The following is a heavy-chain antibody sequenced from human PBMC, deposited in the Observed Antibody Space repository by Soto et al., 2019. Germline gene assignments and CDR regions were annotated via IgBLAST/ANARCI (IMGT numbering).Heavy chain of an antibody. CDR2: ISAYNGNT. V-gene: IGHV1-18*04. J-gene: IGHJ4*02. CDR3: ARDPSLGRIAARPAPGY. D-gene: IGHD6-6*01. CDR1: GYTFTSYG. Sequence: ASVKVSCKASGYTFTSYGISWVRQAPGQGLEWMGWISAYNGNTNYAQKLQGRVTMTTDTSTSTAYMELRRLRSDDTAVYYCARDPSLGRIAARPAPGYWGQGTLVTVS.